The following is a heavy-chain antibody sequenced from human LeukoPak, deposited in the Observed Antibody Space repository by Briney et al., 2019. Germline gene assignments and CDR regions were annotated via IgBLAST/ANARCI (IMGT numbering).Heavy chain of an antibody. D-gene: IGHD3-22*01. V-gene: IGHV3-11*01. CDR1: GFTFSDYY. J-gene: IGHJ4*02. CDR2: ISSSGSTI. CDR3: ARCVTYYDSRGSPFDY. Sequence: GGSLRLSCAASGFTFSDYYMSWIRQAPGKGLEWVSYISSSGSTIYYADSVKGRFTISRDNAKNSLYLQMNSLRAEDTAVYDGARCVTYYDSRGSPFDYGGQGTLVPVS.